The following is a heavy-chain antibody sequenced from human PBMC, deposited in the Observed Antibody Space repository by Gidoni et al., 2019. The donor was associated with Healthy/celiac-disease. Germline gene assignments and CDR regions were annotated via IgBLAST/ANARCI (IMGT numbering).Heavy chain of an antibody. CDR2: IIPIFGTA. Sequence: QVQLVQSGAEVKKPGSSVQVSCKASGDTFSSYAISWVRQAPGQVLEWMGGIIPIFGTANYAQKFQGRVTITADESTSTAYMELSSLRSEDTAVYYCARDDVGGYRFDYWGQGTLVTVSS. J-gene: IGHJ4*02. V-gene: IGHV1-69*12. CDR1: GDTFSSYA. CDR3: ARDDVGGYRFDY. D-gene: IGHD5-18*01.